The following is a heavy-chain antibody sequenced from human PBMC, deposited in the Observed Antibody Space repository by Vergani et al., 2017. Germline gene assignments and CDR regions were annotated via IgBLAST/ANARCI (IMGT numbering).Heavy chain of an antibody. D-gene: IGHD2-2*01. CDR1: GGSISSYY. J-gene: IGHJ5*02. V-gene: IGHV4-59*01. Sequence: QVQLQESGPGLVKPSETLSLTCTVSGGSISSYYWSWIRQPPGEGLEWIGYIYYSGSTNYNPSLKIRVTISVDTSKNQFSLKLSSVTAADTAVYYCAGGADIVVVPAASSWFDPWGQGTLVTVSS. CDR3: AGGADIVVVPAASSWFDP. CDR2: IYYSGST.